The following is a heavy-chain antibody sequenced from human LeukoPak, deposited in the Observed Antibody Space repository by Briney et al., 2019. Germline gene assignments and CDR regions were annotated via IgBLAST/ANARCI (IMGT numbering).Heavy chain of an antibody. CDR1: GGSISSSDYY. V-gene: IGHV4-39*01. CDR2: TYYSGST. Sequence: SETLSLTCTVSGGSISSSDYYWGWIRQPPGKGLEWIVTTYYSGSTYYNPSRKSRVTICVDKAKNQFSLKLTSVTAAATAVYYCARHSRGLDYWGQGTLVTVSS. D-gene: IGHD6-19*01. CDR3: ARHSRGLDY. J-gene: IGHJ4*02.